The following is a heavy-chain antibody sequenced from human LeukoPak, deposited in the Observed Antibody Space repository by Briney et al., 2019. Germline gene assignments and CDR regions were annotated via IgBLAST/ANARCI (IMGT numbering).Heavy chain of an antibody. J-gene: IGHJ4*02. CDR3: ARVGGIQLWSLPRDY. CDR1: GYTFTSYG. Sequence: ASVKVSCKASGYTFTSYGISWVRQAPGQGLEWMGWISAYNGNTNYAQKLQGRVTMTTDTSTSTAYMELRSLRSDDTAVYYCARVGGIQLWSLPRDYWGQGTLVTVSS. V-gene: IGHV1-18*01. D-gene: IGHD5-18*01. CDR2: ISAYNGNT.